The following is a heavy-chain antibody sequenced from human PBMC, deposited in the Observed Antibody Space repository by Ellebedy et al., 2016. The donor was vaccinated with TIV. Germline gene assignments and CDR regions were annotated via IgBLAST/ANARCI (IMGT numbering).Heavy chain of an antibody. V-gene: IGHV1-18*01. CDR1: GYSFTHYA. D-gene: IGHD3-9*01. J-gene: IGHJ6*02. CDR2: ISAYNGNT. Sequence: ASSVKVSCKASGYSFTHYAISWVRQAPGQGLECLGWISAYNGNTNAAQKMQGRVTMTIDTSTSTAYMEVRSLRSDDTAVYYCAAPSRANYDILTGPDFYYHGLDVWGQGTAVTVSS. CDR3: AAPSRANYDILTGPDFYYHGLDV.